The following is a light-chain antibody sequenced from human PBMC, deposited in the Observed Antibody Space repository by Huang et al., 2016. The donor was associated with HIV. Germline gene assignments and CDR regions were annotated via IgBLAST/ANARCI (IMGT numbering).Light chain of an antibody. V-gene: IGKV1-8*01. CDR2: SAS. CDR3: QQYYIYPHA. CDR1: QGISSY. Sequence: IRMTQSPSSLSASTGDRVTITCRASQGISSYLAWYQQKPGKAPKLLISSASTLQGGVPSRFSGSGFGTDFTLTISSLQSEDLGTYYCQQYYIYPHAFGQGTKLEI. J-gene: IGKJ2*01.